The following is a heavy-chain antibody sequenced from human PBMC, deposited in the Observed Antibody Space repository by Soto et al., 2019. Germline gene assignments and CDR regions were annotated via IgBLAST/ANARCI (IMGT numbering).Heavy chain of an antibody. D-gene: IGHD2-2*01. J-gene: IGHJ6*03. CDR2: NHYSGGT. V-gene: IGHV4-59*01. CDR1: GVSISNYY. Sequence: QVQLQESGPGLVKPSETLSLTCAVSGVSISNYYWSWIRQPPGRGLEWIGYNHYSGGTNYNPSLKSRVIISLDTSTNQFLLKLSSVTAADTAVYYCARAPGYSYMDVWGQGTTVTVSS. CDR3: ARAPGYSYMDV.